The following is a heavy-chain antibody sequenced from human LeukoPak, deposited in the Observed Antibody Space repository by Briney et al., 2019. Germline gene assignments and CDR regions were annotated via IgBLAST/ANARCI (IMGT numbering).Heavy chain of an antibody. Sequence: PGGSLSLSCAASGFTFSSYAMSWLRQAPGKGLEWISGISPSGGGTYYADFVKGRSTISRDDSKNTLYLQMNSLRGDDTAVYYCAQDIGWLQFAYWGQGTLVTVSS. V-gene: IGHV3-23*01. J-gene: IGHJ4*02. CDR3: AQDIGWLQFAY. D-gene: IGHD5-24*01. CDR2: ISPSGGGT. CDR1: GFTFSSYA.